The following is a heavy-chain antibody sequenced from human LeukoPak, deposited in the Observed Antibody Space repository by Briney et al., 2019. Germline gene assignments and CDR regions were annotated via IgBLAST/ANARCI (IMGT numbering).Heavy chain of an antibody. V-gene: IGHV4-4*07. J-gene: IGHJ4*02. D-gene: IGHD3-16*01. CDR2: IYTSGST. Sequence: SETLSLTCTVFGGSISSYYWGWIRQPAGKGLEWIGRIYTSGSTKYNPSLKSRVTMSVDTSKNQFSLKLSSVTAADTAVYYCARDRSLGELTTESPSFDYWGQGTLVTVSS. CDR1: GGSISSYY. CDR3: ARDRSLGELTTESPSFDY.